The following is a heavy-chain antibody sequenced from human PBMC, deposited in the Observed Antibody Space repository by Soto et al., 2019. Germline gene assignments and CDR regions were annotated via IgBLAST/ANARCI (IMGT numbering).Heavy chain of an antibody. Sequence: PGGSLRLSCAASGVTVSNYAMTWVRQAPGKGLEWVSGLNGSGGSTSSADSVKGRFAISRDNSKNTLYLQMNSLRDGDTAVYYCARGFSAGKGSPPDYWGQGTLVTVSS. D-gene: IGHD3-10*01. CDR2: LNGSGGST. V-gene: IGHV3-23*01. CDR1: GVTVSNYA. J-gene: IGHJ4*02. CDR3: ARGFSAGKGSPPDY.